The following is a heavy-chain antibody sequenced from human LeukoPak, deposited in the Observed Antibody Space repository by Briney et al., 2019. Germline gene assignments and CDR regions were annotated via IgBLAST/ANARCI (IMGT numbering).Heavy chain of an antibody. D-gene: IGHD3-22*01. CDR3: AKSWCYDSSGYYPFDY. CDR2: VSSNGAKT. V-gene: IGHV3-23*01. CDR1: GFTFSSYA. J-gene: IGHJ4*02. Sequence: PGGSLRLSCAASGFTFSSYAITWVRQAPGKGLEWVSAVSSNGAKTYYADSVKGRFTISRDNYKNMVFLQMNSLRAEDTAVYYCAKSWCYDSSGYYPFDYWGQGTLVTVSS.